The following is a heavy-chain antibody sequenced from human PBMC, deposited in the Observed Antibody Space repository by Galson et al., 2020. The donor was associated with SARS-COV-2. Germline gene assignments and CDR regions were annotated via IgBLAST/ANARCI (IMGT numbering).Heavy chain of an antibody. CDR3: AREGRDYYDSSGVWSREPIDY. Sequence: ASVKVSCKASGYTFTSYAMNWVRQAPGQGLEWMGWINTNTGNPTYAQGFTGRFVFSLDTSVSTAYLQISSLKAEDTAVYYCAREGRDYYDSSGVWSREPIDYWGQGTLVTVSS. D-gene: IGHD3-22*01. J-gene: IGHJ4*02. V-gene: IGHV7-4-1*02. CDR1: GYTFTSYA. CDR2: INTNTGNP.